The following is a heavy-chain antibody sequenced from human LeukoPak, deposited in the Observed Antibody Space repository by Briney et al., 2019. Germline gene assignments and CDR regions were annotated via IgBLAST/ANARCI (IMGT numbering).Heavy chain of an antibody. CDR2: IYYSGST. Sequence: SEALSLTCTVSGDSISPYYWSWIRQPPGKGLEWIGYIYYSGSTNYNPSLKSRVTMSVDTSKNQFSLNLSSVTAADTAVYYCATYPRTIFGVAGGFDYWGQGTLVTVSS. D-gene: IGHD3-3*01. CDR3: ATYPRTIFGVAGGFDY. J-gene: IGHJ4*02. V-gene: IGHV4-59*12. CDR1: GDSISPYY.